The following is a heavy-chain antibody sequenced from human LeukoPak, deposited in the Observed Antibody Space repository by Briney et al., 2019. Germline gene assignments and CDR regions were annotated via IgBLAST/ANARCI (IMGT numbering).Heavy chain of an antibody. D-gene: IGHD6-25*01. Sequence: PSETLSLTCTVSGGSISRSTYYWVWLRQPPGKGLEWLGSIFYSGSTYYNPSLKSRVTISVDTSKNQFSLKLSSVTAAATAVYSCARVEKYPSSGPTDPWGQGTLVTVSS. CDR2: IFYSGST. V-gene: IGHV4-39*01. J-gene: IGHJ5*02. CDR3: ARVEKYPSSGPTDP. CDR1: GGSISRSTYY.